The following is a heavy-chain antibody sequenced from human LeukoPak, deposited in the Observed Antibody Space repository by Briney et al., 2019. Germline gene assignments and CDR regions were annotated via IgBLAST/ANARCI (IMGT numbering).Heavy chain of an antibody. Sequence: SETLSLTCTASGGTISSYYWRWIRQPPGKGLEWIGYIYYSGSTNYNPSLKSRVTISVDTSKNQFSLKLSSVTAADTAVYYCARVSEVTTVFYAFDIWGQGTMVTVSS. CDR2: IYYSGST. J-gene: IGHJ3*02. CDR1: GGTISSYY. D-gene: IGHD4-17*01. CDR3: ARVSEVTTVFYAFDI. V-gene: IGHV4-59*01.